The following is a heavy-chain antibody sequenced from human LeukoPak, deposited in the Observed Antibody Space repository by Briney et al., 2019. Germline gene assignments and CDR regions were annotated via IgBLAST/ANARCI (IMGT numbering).Heavy chain of an antibody. CDR3: AKLRTVGATRGGFDY. CDR1: GFTFSSYA. CDR2: ISGSGGST. Sequence: GGSLRLPCAASGFTFSSYAMSWVRQAPGKGLEWVSAISGSGGSTYYADSVKGRFTISRDNSKNTLYLQMNSLRAEDTAVYYCAKLRTVGATRGGFDYWGQGTLVTVSS. D-gene: IGHD1-26*01. J-gene: IGHJ4*02. V-gene: IGHV3-23*01.